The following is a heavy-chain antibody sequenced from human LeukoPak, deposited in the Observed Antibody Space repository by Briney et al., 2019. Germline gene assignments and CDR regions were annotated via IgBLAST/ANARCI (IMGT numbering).Heavy chain of an antibody. J-gene: IGHJ4*02. CDR2: ISGSGLTT. D-gene: IGHD1-26*01. V-gene: IGHV3-23*01. CDR1: RFTFSNYA. Sequence: GGSLRLSCVASRFTFSNYAMSWVRLAPGRGLEWVSVISGSGLTTFYADSVKGRFTISRDNSKNTLYLEMNSLRAEDTAVYYCAKERREQSRDNYFDYWGQGTLVTVSS. CDR3: AKERREQSRDNYFDY.